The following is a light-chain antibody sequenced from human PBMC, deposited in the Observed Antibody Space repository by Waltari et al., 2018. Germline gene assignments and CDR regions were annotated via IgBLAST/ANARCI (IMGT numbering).Light chain of an antibody. Sequence: EIVLTQSPATLSVSPGEGATLSCRASQSVSSDLAWYQQKPGQAPRLLIYGASTRATGIPARFSGSGSGTEFTLTISSMQSEDFAVYYCQQYNNWPHTFGGGTKVEIK. CDR3: QQYNNWPHT. V-gene: IGKV3-15*01. J-gene: IGKJ4*01. CDR1: QSVSSD. CDR2: GAS.